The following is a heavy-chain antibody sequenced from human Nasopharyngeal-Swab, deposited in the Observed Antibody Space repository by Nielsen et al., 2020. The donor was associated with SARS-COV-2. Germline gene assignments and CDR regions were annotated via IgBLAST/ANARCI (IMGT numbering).Heavy chain of an antibody. D-gene: IGHD2-8*01. V-gene: IGHV3-23*01. CDR2: LGVGGGPT. CDR3: VKDGYCTNGVCGFDAFDI. Sequence: GESLKISCAASGFSFNTHAMTWIRQAPGKGLEWVSSLGVGGGPTYYADSAKGRFTISSDNSKNTLYLQMNSLRAEDTALYYCVKDGYCTNGVCGFDAFDIWGRGTMVTVSS. J-gene: IGHJ3*02. CDR1: GFSFNTHA.